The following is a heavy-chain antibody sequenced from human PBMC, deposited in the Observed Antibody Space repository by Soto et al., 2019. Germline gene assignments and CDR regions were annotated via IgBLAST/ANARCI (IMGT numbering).Heavy chain of an antibody. CDR1: GGSISSYY. CDR2: IYYSWST. Sequence: TSETLSLTCTVSGGSISSYYWSWIRQPPGKGLEWIGYIYYSWSTNYNPSLKSRVTISVDTSKNPFSLKLSSVTAAGKAVYYCARRSGRTFDYWGQGTLVTVS. D-gene: IGHD2-15*01. CDR3: ARRSGRTFDY. V-gene: IGHV4-59*08. J-gene: IGHJ4*02.